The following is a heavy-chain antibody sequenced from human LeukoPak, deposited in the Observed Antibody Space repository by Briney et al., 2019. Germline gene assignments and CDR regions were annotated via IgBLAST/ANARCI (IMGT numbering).Heavy chain of an antibody. CDR1: GFTFSGYA. CDR2: ISYDGRDK. J-gene: IGHJ4*02. Sequence: GGSLRLSCAASGFTFSGYALHWVRQAPGKGLEWVAVISYDGRDKHFADSVKGRFTISRDNSKNTLFLQMNSLRAEDTAVYYCARDKDLYANYYFDYWGQGTLVTVSS. CDR3: ARDKDLYANYYFDY. D-gene: IGHD5/OR15-5a*01. V-gene: IGHV3-30*04.